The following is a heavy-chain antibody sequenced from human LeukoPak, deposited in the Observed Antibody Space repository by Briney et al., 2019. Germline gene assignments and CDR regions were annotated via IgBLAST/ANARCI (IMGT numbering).Heavy chain of an antibody. Sequence: GGSLRLSCAASGFTFSSYAMSWVRQAPGKGLEWVSSIINSGDSTYYADSVKGRFTISRDNSKNTLYLQMNSLGADDTAVYYCAREGPYYDYIWGSYRWPTYFDYWGQGTLVTVSS. D-gene: IGHD3-16*02. CDR3: AREGPYYDYIWGSYRWPTYFDY. CDR1: GFTFSSYA. J-gene: IGHJ4*02. V-gene: IGHV3-23*01. CDR2: IINSGDST.